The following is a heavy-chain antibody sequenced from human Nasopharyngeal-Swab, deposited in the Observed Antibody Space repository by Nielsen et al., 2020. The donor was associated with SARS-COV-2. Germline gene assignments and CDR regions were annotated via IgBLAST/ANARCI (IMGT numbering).Heavy chain of an antibody. J-gene: IGHJ3*02. D-gene: IGHD3-3*01. CDR1: GFTFSSYA. V-gene: IGHV3-23*01. CDR2: ISCIGGST. Sequence: GESLKISCAASGFTFSSYAMSWVRQAPGKGLEWVSAISCIGGSTYYADSVKGRFTISRDNSKNTLYLQMNSLRAEDTAVYYCAKDSEDSYYDFWSGYSAFDIWGQGTMVTVSS. CDR3: AKDSEDSYYDFWSGYSAFDI.